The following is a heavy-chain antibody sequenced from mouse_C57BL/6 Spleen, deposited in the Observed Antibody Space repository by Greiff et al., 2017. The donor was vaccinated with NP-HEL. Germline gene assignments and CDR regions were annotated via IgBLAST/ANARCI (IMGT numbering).Heavy chain of an antibody. V-gene: IGHV1-74*01. CDR1: GYTFTSYW. J-gene: IGHJ1*03. Sequence: QVHVKQPGAELVKPGASVKVSCKASGYTFTSYWMHWVKQRPGQGLEWIGRIHPSDSDTNYNQKFKGKATLTVDKSTSTAYMQLSSLTSEDSAVYYCASYGIYWYFDVWGTGTTVTVSS. CDR2: IHPSDSDT. CDR3: ASYGIYWYFDV. D-gene: IGHD2-1*01.